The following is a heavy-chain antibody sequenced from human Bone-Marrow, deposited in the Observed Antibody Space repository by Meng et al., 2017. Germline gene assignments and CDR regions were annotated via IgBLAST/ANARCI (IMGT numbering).Heavy chain of an antibody. V-gene: IGHV1-8*01. J-gene: IGHJ4*02. CDR3: ARAVLLWFGEIDY. CDR1: GYTFTSYD. CDR2: MNPNSGNT. D-gene: IGHD3-10*01. Sequence: ASVKVSCKASGYTFTSYDINWVRQATGQGLEWMGWMNPNSGNTGYAQKFQGRVTMTRNTSISTAYMELSSLRSEDTAVYYCARAVLLWFGEIDYWGQGTLVTVSS.